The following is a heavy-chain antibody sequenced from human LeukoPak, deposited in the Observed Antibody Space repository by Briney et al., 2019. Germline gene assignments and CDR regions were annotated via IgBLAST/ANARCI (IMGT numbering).Heavy chain of an antibody. CDR2: IKQDGSEK. D-gene: IGHD6-13*01. CDR3: AKGHSSSWYSNWFDP. Sequence: GGSLRLSCAASGFTFSSYWMSWVRQAPGKGLEWVANIKQDGSEKYYVDSVKGRFTISRDNAKNSLYLQMNSLRAEDTALYYCAKGHSSSWYSNWFDPWGQGTLVTVSS. V-gene: IGHV3-7*03. CDR1: GFTFSSYW. J-gene: IGHJ5*02.